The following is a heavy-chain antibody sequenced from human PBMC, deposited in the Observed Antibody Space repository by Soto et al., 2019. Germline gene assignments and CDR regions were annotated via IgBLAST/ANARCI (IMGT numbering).Heavy chain of an antibody. CDR3: ARVAVAEPYYYYYGMDV. J-gene: IGHJ6*02. V-gene: IGHV3-21*01. CDR1: GFTFSSYS. CDR2: ISSSSSYI. D-gene: IGHD6-19*01. Sequence: EVQLVESGGGLVKPGGALRLSCAASGFTFSSYSMNWFRQAPGKGLEWVSSISSSSSYIYYADSVKGRFTISRDNAKNSLYLRINSLRAEDTAVYYCARVAVAEPYYYYYGMDVWGQVTTVTFSS.